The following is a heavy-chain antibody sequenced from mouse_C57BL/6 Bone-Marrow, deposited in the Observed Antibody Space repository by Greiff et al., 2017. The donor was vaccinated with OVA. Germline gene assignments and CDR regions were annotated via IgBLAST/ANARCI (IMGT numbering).Heavy chain of an antibody. D-gene: IGHD1-1*01. CDR1: GFSFNTYA. CDR3: VRLGRSSDFDY. J-gene: IGHJ2*01. V-gene: IGHV10-1*01. CDR2: IRSKSNNYAT. Sequence: EVQGVESGGGLVQPKGSLKLSCAASGFSFNTYAMNWVRQAPGKGLEWVARIRSKSNNYATYYADSVKDRFTISRDDSESMLYLQMNNLKTEDTAMYYCVRLGRSSDFDYWGQSTTLTGSS.